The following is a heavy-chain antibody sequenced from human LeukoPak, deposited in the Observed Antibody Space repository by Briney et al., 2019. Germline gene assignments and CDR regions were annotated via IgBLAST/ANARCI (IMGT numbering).Heavy chain of an antibody. CDR1: GGSFSGYF. CDR3: ARAFQGIFDY. CDR2: INHSGST. V-gene: IGHV4-34*01. Sequence: SETLSLTCAVYGGSFSGYFWSWIRQPPGKGLEWIGEINHSGSTNYNPSLKSRVTISVDTSKNQFSLKLSSVTAADTAVYYCARAFQGIFDYWGQGTLVTVSS. D-gene: IGHD2/OR15-2a*01. J-gene: IGHJ4*02.